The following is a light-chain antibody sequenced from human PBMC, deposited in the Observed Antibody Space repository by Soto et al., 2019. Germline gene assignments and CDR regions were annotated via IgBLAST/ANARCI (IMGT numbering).Light chain of an antibody. CDR1: QSLLESNGFTY. CDR2: MGS. Sequence: DIVMTQSPLSLPVSPGEPASISCRSSQSLLESNGFTYLHWYLQKPGQSPQLVIYMGSNWASGVHDRFSGSGSGTDFTLKITTVEAEDVGVYYCMQSLQTPRTFGQGTKLEIK. V-gene: IGKV2-28*01. J-gene: IGKJ2*01. CDR3: MQSLQTPRT.